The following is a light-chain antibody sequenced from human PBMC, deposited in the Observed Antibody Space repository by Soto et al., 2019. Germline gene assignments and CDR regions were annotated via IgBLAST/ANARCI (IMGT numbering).Light chain of an antibody. V-gene: IGKV3D-15*01. CDR2: GAS. Sequence: EVVMTLSPATLPVYPGGRVTLSCRASQSVGNNLAWYQQRPGQPPRLLIYGASTRDTGVPTRFSGSGSGTEFTLTITSLQSEDFAVYYCQQYNNWPLWAFGQGTNVDI. J-gene: IGKJ1*01. CDR3: QQYNNWPLWA. CDR1: QSVGNN.